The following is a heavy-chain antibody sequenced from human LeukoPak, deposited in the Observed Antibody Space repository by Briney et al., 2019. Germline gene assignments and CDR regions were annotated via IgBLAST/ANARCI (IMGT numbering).Heavy chain of an antibody. J-gene: IGHJ4*02. D-gene: IGHD4-17*01. V-gene: IGHV3-23*01. CDR3: AMSWYGDYRYFDY. CDR2: ISGSGGST. Sequence: PGGSLRLSCAASGFTFSSYAMSWVRQAPGKGLEWVSAISGSGGSTYYADSVKGRFTISRDNSKNPLYLQMNSLRAEDTAVYYCAMSWYGDYRYFDYWGQGTLVTVSS. CDR1: GFTFSSYA.